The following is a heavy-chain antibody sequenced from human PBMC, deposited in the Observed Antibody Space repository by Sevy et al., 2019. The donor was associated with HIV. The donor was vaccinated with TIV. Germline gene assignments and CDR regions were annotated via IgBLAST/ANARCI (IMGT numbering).Heavy chain of an antibody. CDR2: ISYDGSNK. D-gene: IGHD6-13*01. J-gene: IGHJ6*02. V-gene: IGHV3-30*18. Sequence: GGSLRLSCAASGFTFSSYGMHWVRQAPGKGLEWVAVISYDGSNKYYADSVKGRFTISRDNSKNTLYLQMNSPRAEDTAVYYCAKDQVAAAGMYYYYGMDVWGQGTTVTVSS. CDR3: AKDQVAAAGMYYYYGMDV. CDR1: GFTFSSYG.